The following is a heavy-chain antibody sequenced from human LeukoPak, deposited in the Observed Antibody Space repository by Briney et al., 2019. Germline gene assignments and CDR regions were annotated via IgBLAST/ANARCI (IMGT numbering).Heavy chain of an antibody. CDR3: ARGPLVVPAALSSIINWFDP. CDR2: IIPIFGTA. Sequence: ASVKVSCKASGYTFTSYAISWVRQAPGQGLEWMGRIIPIFGTANYAQKFQGRVTITTDESTSTAYMELSSLRSEDTAVYYCARGPLVVPAALSSIINWFDPWGQGTLVTVSS. J-gene: IGHJ5*02. V-gene: IGHV1-69*05. D-gene: IGHD2-2*01. CDR1: GYTFTSYA.